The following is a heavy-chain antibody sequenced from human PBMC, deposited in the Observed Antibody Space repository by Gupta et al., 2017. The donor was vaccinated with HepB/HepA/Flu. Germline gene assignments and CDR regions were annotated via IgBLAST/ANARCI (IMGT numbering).Heavy chain of an antibody. J-gene: IGHJ4*02. V-gene: IGHV3-15*01. Sequence: EVVLVESGGGVVKPGESLRLSCAASGFNFINAWMTWVRRATGKGLELVARVKSATEGGATDYWATAKGRFSVSRDDSESTFYLPMNNLNTEDTAVYYCAKWGPYSGRDEHFFDDWGPGIPVTVSS. CDR2: VKSATEGGAT. CDR3: AKWGPYSGRDEHFFDD. D-gene: IGHD4-11*01. CDR1: GFNFINAW.